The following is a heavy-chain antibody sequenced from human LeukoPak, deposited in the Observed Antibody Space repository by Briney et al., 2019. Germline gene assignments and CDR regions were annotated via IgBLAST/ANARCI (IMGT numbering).Heavy chain of an antibody. J-gene: IGHJ4*02. V-gene: IGHV3-23*01. Sequence: GGSLRLSCAASGFTLSSYAMSWVRQAPGKGLEWVPAISGSGGSTYYADSVKGRFTISRDNSKNTLYLQMNSLRAEDTAVYYSAKEVFQGTRTFDYWGQGTLVTVSS. CDR2: ISGSGGST. CDR1: GFTLSSYA. D-gene: IGHD1-1*01. CDR3: AKEVFQGTRTFDY.